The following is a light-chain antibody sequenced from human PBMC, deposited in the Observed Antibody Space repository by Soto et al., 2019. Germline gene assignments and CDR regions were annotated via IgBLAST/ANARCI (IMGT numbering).Light chain of an antibody. J-gene: IGKJ4*01. CDR2: KAS. Sequence: DIQMTQSPSTLSASVGDRVTITCRASQSVSSWLAWYQQKPGKAPKLLIYKASSLESGVPSRFSGSESGTEFTLTISSLQPDDFATYYCQQYSGYSLTFGGGTKVEIK. V-gene: IGKV1-5*03. CDR3: QQYSGYSLT. CDR1: QSVSSW.